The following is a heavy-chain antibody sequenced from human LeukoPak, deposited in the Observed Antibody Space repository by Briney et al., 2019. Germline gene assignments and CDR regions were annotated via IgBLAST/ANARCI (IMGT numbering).Heavy chain of an antibody. CDR1: GGSFSGYY. V-gene: IGHV4-34*01. CDR2: INHSGST. CDR3: ARGGNRLRYFDYYYYMDV. D-gene: IGHD3-9*01. Sequence: SETLSLTCAVYGGSFSGYYWSWIRQPPGKGLEWIGEINHSGSTNYNPSLKSRVTISVDTSKNQFSLKLSSVTAADTAVYYCARGGNRLRYFDYYYYMDVWGKGTTVTVSS. J-gene: IGHJ6*03.